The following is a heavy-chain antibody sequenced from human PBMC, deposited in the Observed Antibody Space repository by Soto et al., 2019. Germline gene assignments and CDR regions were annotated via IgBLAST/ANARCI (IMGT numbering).Heavy chain of an antibody. CDR3: ARPQVGGYDSGTSLNY. CDR2: IIPIFGTP. V-gene: IGHV1-69*13. CDR1: GGTFSSYA. Sequence: SVKVSCKASGGTFSSYAISWVRQAPGQGLEWMGGIIPIFGTPNYAQKFQGRVTITADESTSTAYMEVSSLRSEDTAVYYCARPQVGGYDSGTSLNYWGQGTLVTVSS. J-gene: IGHJ4*02. D-gene: IGHD5-12*01.